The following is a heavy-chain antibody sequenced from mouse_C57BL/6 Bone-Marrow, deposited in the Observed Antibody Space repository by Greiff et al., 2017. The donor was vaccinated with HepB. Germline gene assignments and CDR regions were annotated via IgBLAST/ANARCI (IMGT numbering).Heavy chain of an antibody. CDR1: GYAFSSSW. CDR3: ASPGLYFDY. J-gene: IGHJ2*01. CDR2: IYPGDGDT. V-gene: IGHV1-82*01. Sequence: QVQLQQSGPELVKPGASVKISCKASGYAFSSSWMNWVKQRPGKGLEWIGRIYPGDGDTNYNGKFKGKATLTADKSSSTAYMQLSSLTSEDSAVYFCASPGLYFDYWGQGTTLTVSS. D-gene: IGHD3-3*01.